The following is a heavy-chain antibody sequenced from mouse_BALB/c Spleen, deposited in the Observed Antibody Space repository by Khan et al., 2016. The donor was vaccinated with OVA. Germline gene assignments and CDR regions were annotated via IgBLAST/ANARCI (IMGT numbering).Heavy chain of an antibody. Sequence: QIQLVQSGAELARPGASVKMSCKASGYTFTSYTIHWIRQRPGQALEWIGHINPSNNYTNYNQNFKDKATLIVDKSSTTAYMQLSSLTSDGSACYYCVREGAYDRSDGWFAYWGQGTLVTVSA. D-gene: IGHD2-14*01. CDR2: INPSNNYT. CDR3: VREGAYDRSDGWFAY. CDR1: GYTFTSYT. V-gene: IGHV1-4*01. J-gene: IGHJ3*01.